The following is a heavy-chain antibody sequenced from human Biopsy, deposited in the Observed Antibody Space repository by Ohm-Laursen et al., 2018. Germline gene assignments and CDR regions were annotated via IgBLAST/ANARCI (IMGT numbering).Heavy chain of an antibody. CDR1: GYSFSTYD. D-gene: IGHD6-6*01. CDR3: ARGYSRRVSIFEASIYWFAT. J-gene: IGHJ5*02. Sequence: GASVKVSCKASGYSFSTYDVNWVRQARGQGLEWMGWMIPSSGKTGYAQRFQGRVTLTMNTSISTAYMELSGLRSEDTAVYFCARGYSRRVSIFEASIYWFATWGQGTLVTVSS. CDR2: MIPSSGKT. V-gene: IGHV1-8*01.